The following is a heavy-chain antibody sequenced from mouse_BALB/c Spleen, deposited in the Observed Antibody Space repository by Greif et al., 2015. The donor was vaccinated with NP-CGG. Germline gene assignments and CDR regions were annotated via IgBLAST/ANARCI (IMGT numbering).Heavy chain of an antibody. CDR3: ARLGPYGNRYFDV. Sequence: EVQGVESGGDLVKPGGSLKLSCAASGFTFSSYGMSWVRQTPDKRLEWVATISSGGSYTYYPDSVKGRFTISRDNAKNTLYLQMSSLKSEDTAMYYCARLGPYGNRYFDVWGAGTTVTVSS. J-gene: IGHJ1*01. CDR1: GFTFSSYG. V-gene: IGHV5-6*01. CDR2: ISSGGSYT. D-gene: IGHD2-1*01.